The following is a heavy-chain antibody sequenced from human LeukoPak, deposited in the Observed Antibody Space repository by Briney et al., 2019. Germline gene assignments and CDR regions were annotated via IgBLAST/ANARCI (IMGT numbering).Heavy chain of an antibody. J-gene: IGHJ4*02. CDR2: ISADGSAR. CDR1: GFTFSPYW. Sequence: PGGSLRLSCAASGFTFSPYWMAWVRQAAGKGLEWVAIISADGSARDYVDSMKGRFTISRDNAKNSLYLQMNSLRADGTGVFFWAREECFRFSYWGQGTLVTVSS. CDR3: AREECFRFSY. D-gene: IGHD3-3*01. V-gene: IGHV3-7*01.